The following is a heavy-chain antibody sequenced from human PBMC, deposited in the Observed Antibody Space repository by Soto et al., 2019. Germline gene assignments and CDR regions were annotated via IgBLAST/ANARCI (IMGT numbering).Heavy chain of an antibody. Sequence: GGSLRLSCAASGLTFRSYWMHWGRQAPGKGLAWVSRINTDGSVAMYVDSVKGRFTISRDNAKNTLFLHMNSLRAEDTAVYYCVRDMQLWRLGSWGQGTLVTVSS. D-gene: IGHD2-21*01. CDR3: VRDMQLWRLGS. CDR2: INTDGSVA. CDR1: GLTFRSYW. J-gene: IGHJ4*02. V-gene: IGHV3-74*03.